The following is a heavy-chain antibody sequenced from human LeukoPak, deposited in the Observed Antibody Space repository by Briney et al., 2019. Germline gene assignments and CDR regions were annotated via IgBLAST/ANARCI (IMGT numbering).Heavy chain of an antibody. CDR1: GFTFSSCG. D-gene: IGHD4-17*01. CDR3: AKSHPPTVTTEEGEYLQH. Sequence: PGGSLRLSCAASGFTFSSCGMHWVRQAPGQGLEWVAVISFDGSNQYYADSVKGRFTIYRDNFKNTVYLQMNSLRAEETAVYYCAKSHPPTVTTEEGEYLQHWGQGTLVTVSS. J-gene: IGHJ1*01. V-gene: IGHV3-30*18. CDR2: ISFDGSNQ.